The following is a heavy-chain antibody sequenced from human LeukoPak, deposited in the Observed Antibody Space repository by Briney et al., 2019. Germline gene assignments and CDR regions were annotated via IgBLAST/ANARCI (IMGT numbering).Heavy chain of an antibody. Sequence: SETLSLTCTVSGYSISSGYYWGWIRQPPGKGLEWIGSIYHSGSTYYNPSLKSRVTISVDTSKNQFSLKLSSVTAADTAVYYCARGGAKGLRFWGSDYWGQGTLVTVSS. CDR3: ARGGAKGLRFWGSDY. CDR1: GYSISSGYY. CDR2: IYHSGST. D-gene: IGHD5-12*01. J-gene: IGHJ4*02. V-gene: IGHV4-38-2*02.